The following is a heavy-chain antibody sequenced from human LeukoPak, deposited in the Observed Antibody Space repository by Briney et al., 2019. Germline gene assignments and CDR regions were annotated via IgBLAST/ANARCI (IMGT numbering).Heavy chain of an antibody. CDR1: GGTFSSYA. CDR2: IIPIFGTA. J-gene: IGHJ4*02. CDR3: ARDQSAAGHFDY. V-gene: IGHV1-69*05. D-gene: IGHD6-13*01. Sequence: ASVKVSCKASGGTFSSYAISWMRQAPGQGLEWMGGIIPIFGTANYAQKFQGRVTITTDESTSTAYMELSSLRSEDTAVYYCARDQSAAGHFDYWGQGTLVTVSS.